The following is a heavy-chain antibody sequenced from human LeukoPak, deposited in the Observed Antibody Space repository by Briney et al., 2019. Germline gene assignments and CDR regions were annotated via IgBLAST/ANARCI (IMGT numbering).Heavy chain of an antibody. V-gene: IGHV4-39*01. CDR2: IYYSGST. CDR1: GGSISSSSYY. D-gene: IGHD3-10*01. Sequence: SETLSLTCTVSGGSISSSSYYWGWIRQPPGKGLESIGSIYYSGSTYYNPSLKSRVTISVDTSKNQFSLKLSSVTAADTAVYYCARHFFPSDSGSFRTPFDYWGQGALVTVSS. J-gene: IGHJ4*02. CDR3: ARHFFPSDSGSFRTPFDY.